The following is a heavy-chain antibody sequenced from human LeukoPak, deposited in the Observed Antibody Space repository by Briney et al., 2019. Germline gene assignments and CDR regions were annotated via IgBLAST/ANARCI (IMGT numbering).Heavy chain of an antibody. D-gene: IGHD1-26*01. CDR2: ISFDATKE. CDR3: ARFKVGSNTTQKNAFDI. V-gene: IGHV3-30*01. Sequence: GGSLRLSCAASGFTFSNYAMHWVRQAPGKGLEWVAVISFDATKEYFGKSVKGRFTISRDNSKSTLFLQMHRLRIEDTALYFCARFKVGSNTTQKNAFDIWGRGTVVTVSS. CDR1: GFTFSNYA. J-gene: IGHJ3*02.